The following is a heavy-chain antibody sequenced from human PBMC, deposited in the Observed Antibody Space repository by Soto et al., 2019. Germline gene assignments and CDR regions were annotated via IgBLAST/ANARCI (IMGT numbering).Heavy chain of an antibody. J-gene: IGHJ5*02. CDR1: GDSVSSNSAA. CDR3: ARVQSSSWYWRWFDP. CDR2: TYYRSKWYN. D-gene: IGHD6-13*01. V-gene: IGHV6-1*01. Sequence: SQTLSLTCAISGDSVSSNSAAWECSIQSPSRGLEWLGRTYYRSKWYNDYAVSVKSRITINPDTSKNQFSLQLNSVTPEDTAVYYCARVQSSSWYWRWFDPWGQGTLVTVSS.